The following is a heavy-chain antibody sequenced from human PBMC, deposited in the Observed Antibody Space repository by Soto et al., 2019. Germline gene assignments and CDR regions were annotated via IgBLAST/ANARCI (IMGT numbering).Heavy chain of an antibody. V-gene: IGHV3-7*01. D-gene: IGHD1-1*01. J-gene: IGHJ4*02. CDR3: ARVGSNWNDLMSVDY. Sequence: GGSLRLSCAASGFTFSSYWMSWVRQAPGKGLEWVANIKQDGSEKYYVDSVKGRFTISRDNAKNSLYLQMNSLRAEDTAVYYCARVGSNWNDLMSVDYWGQGTLVTVSS. CDR1: GFTFSSYW. CDR2: IKQDGSEK.